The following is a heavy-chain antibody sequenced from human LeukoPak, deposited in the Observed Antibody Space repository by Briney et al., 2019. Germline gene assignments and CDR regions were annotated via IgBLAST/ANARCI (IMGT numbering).Heavy chain of an antibody. J-gene: IGHJ4*02. Sequence: PGGSLRLSCAASGFTFSSYSMNWVRQAPGKGLEWVSFISSSTSYIYYADSVKGRFTISRDNAKNSLYLQMNSLRAEDTAVYYCARDPYDYIWGTYRFDYWGQGTLVTVSS. CDR1: GFTFSSYS. V-gene: IGHV3-21*01. CDR3: ARDPYDYIWGTYRFDY. CDR2: ISSSTSYI. D-gene: IGHD3-16*02.